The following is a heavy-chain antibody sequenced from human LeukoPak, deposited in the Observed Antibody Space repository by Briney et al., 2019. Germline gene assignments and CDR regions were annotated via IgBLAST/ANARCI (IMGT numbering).Heavy chain of an antibody. D-gene: IGHD3-9*01. CDR3: AKRPSTIGYYYYYMDV. V-gene: IGHV3-23*01. Sequence: PGGSLRLSCAASAFTFNDAWMSWVRQAPGKGLEWVSAISGSGGSTYYADSVKGRFTISRDNSKNTLYLQMNSLRAEDTAVYYCAKRPSTIGYYYYYMDVWGKGTTVTVSS. J-gene: IGHJ6*03. CDR1: AFTFNDAW. CDR2: ISGSGGST.